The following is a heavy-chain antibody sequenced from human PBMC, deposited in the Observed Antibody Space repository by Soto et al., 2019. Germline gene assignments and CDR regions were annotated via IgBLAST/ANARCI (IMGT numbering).Heavy chain of an antibody. J-gene: IGHJ4*02. CDR3: APRRWLSYDSSGYTLDY. D-gene: IGHD3-22*01. V-gene: IGHV3-23*01. Sequence: GGSLRLSCAASGFTFSSYAMSWVRQAPGKGLEWVSAISGSGGSTYYADSVKGRFTISRDNSKNTLYLQMNSLRAEDTAVYYCAPRRWLSYDSSGYTLDYWGQGTLVTVSA. CDR2: ISGSGGST. CDR1: GFTFSSYA.